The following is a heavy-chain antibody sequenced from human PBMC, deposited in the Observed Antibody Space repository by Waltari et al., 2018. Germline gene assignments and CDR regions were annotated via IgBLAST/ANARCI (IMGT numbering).Heavy chain of an antibody. J-gene: IGHJ4*02. CDR1: GYTFTSYD. CDR2: RNPNSGNT. D-gene: IGHD3-3*01. V-gene: IGHV1-8*02. Sequence: QVQLVQSGAEVKKPGASVKVSCKASGYTFTSYDINWVRQATGQGLEWMGWRNPNSGNTGDEQKFQGRVTMTRNTSISTAYMELSSLRSEDTAVYYCARYQTSTYYDFWSGYFGDYWGQGTLVTVSS. CDR3: ARYQTSTYYDFWSGYFGDY.